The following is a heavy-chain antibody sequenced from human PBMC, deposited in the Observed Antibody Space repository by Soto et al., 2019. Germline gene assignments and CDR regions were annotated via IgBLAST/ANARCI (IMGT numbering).Heavy chain of an antibody. V-gene: IGHV6-1*01. CDR1: GDSVSSNSAA. CDR3: ASERGYCSGGSCSPLYMDV. Sequence: KQSQTLSLTCAISGDSVSSNSAAWNWIRQSPSRGLEWLGRTYYRSKWYNDYAVSVKSRITINPDTSKNQFSLQLNSVTPEDTAVYYCASERGYCSGGSCSPLYMDVWGKGTTVTVSS. D-gene: IGHD2-15*01. J-gene: IGHJ6*03. CDR2: TYYRSKWYN.